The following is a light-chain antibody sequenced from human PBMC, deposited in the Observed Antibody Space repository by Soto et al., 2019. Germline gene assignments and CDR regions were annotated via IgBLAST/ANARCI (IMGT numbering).Light chain of an antibody. CDR1: QTVTSGY. Sequence: EIVLTQSPDTLSLSPGERATLSCRASQTVTSGYLAWYQHKPGQTPRLLIYDTSARATGVPARFSGSRSGPEFTLTINGLQSEDFAIYYCQRYNNWPLTFGGGTKVESK. CDR3: QRYNNWPLT. CDR2: DTS. J-gene: IGKJ4*01. V-gene: IGKV3-15*01.